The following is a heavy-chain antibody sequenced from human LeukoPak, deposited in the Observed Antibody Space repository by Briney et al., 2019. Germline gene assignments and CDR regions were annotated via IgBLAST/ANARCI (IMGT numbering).Heavy chain of an antibody. D-gene: IGHD3-10*01. CDR1: GYSFTDYY. J-gene: IGHJ4*02. CDR2: INPNTDVT. Sequence: ASVKVSCKTSGYSFTDYYMHWVRQASGHGLEWMGWINPNTDVTNSAQKFQGRVTMTRDTSISTVYMELFRLTSDDTAVYYCARKETGNYFDFWGQGTLVTVST. V-gene: IGHV1-2*02. CDR3: ARKETGNYFDF.